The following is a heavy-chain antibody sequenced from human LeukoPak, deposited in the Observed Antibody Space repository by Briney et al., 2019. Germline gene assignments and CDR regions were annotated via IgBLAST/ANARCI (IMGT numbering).Heavy chain of an antibody. D-gene: IGHD4-17*01. V-gene: IGHV4-61*01. CDR2: IYYSGST. CDR3: ARDYTVFDY. CDR1: GGAVSSGSYH. Sequence: SETLSLTCTVSGGAVSSGSYHWSWIRQPPGKGLEWIGDIYYSGSTNYNPSLKSRVTISVDTSKNQFSLKLGSVTAADTAVYYCARDYTVFDYWGQGTLVTVSS. J-gene: IGHJ4*02.